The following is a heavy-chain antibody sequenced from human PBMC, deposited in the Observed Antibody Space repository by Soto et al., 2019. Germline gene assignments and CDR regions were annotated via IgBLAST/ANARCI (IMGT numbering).Heavy chain of an antibody. CDR3: ARPYTVTTHSSDAFDI. J-gene: IGHJ3*02. CDR1: GYTFTRYG. Sequence: GAAVKVSCKASGYTFTRYGISWVRQAPGQPREWLGWVRGYNGKTNYAQKLQGRVTMIPDTSTSTAYMELRSLRSDDTAVYYCARPYTVTTHSSDAFDIWGQGTRVTVS. D-gene: IGHD4-17*01. CDR2: VRGYNGKT. V-gene: IGHV1-18*04.